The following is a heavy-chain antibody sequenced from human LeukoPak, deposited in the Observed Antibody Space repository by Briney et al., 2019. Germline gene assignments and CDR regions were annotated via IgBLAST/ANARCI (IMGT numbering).Heavy chain of an antibody. D-gene: IGHD6-6*01. CDR2: IKQDGSEK. CDR1: GFTFSSYW. Sequence: GGALRLSCAASGFTFSSYWMSWVRQAPGKGLEGVANIKQDGSEKYYVDSVKGRFTISRDNAKNSLYLQMNSLRAEDTAVYYCARVGSSSSRIVFGLDYMDVWGKGTTVTVSS. CDR3: ARVGSSSSRIVFGLDYMDV. J-gene: IGHJ6*03. V-gene: IGHV3-7*01.